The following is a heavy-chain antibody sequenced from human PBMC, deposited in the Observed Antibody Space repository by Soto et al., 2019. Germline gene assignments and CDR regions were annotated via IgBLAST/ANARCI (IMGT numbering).Heavy chain of an antibody. CDR2: ISGSGGST. J-gene: IGHJ3*02. CDR1: GFTFSSYA. CDR3: AKHKYGDRRDDAFDI. Sequence: TVGSLRLSCAASGFTFSSYAMSWVRQAPGKGLEWVSAISGSGGSTYYADSVKGRFTISRDNSKNTLYLQMNSLRAEDTAVYYCAKHKYGDRRDDAFDIWGQGTMVTVSS. D-gene: IGHD4-17*01. V-gene: IGHV3-23*01.